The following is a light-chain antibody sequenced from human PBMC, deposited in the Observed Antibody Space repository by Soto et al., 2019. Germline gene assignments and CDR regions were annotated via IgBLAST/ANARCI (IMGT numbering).Light chain of an antibody. J-gene: IGLJ2*01. CDR2: DVS. Sequence: QSALTQPASVSGSPGQSINISCTGTSSDVGGYNYVSWYQHHPGKAPKLIIYDVSKRPSGVSNPFSGSKSGNTASLTISGLQPKDEADYYCSSYTSSSTRDVVFGGGTKLTLL. CDR1: SSDVGGYNY. V-gene: IGLV2-14*03. CDR3: SSYTSSSTRDVV.